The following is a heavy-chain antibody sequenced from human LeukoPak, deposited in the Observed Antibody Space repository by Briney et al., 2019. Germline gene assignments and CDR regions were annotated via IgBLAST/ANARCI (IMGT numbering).Heavy chain of an antibody. Sequence: GGSLRLSCAASGFTFSSYWMHWVRQGPGKGLVWVSRINSDGSTTNYADSVKGRFTISRDNAKNTLYLEMKSLRVEDTAVYYCARELPREVTLDSWGQGTLVTVSP. CDR1: GFTFSSYW. CDR3: ARELPREVTLDS. V-gene: IGHV3-74*01. J-gene: IGHJ5*01. D-gene: IGHD2-21*02. CDR2: INSDGSTT.